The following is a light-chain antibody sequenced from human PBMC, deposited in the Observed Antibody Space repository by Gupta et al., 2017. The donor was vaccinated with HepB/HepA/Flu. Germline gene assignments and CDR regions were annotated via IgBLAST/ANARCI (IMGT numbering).Light chain of an antibody. CDR2: YAS. Sequence: DIVLTQSSDFQSVSPKEKVTISCRASQSIGRSLNWFQQKPGQSPKLLIKYASESISGVPSRFSGSGSGTDFTLTINSLEADDAAVYYCHQSYTLPRTFGQGTKVEIK. CDR3: HQSYTLPRT. V-gene: IGKV6D-21*02. CDR1: QSIGRS. J-gene: IGKJ1*01.